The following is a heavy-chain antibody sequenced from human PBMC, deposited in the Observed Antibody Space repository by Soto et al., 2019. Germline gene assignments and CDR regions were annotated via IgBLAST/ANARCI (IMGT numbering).Heavy chain of an antibody. CDR2: INPNSGNI. CDR3: ARGRASGSYYLLDY. V-gene: IGHV1-8*01. CDR1: GNTFSSYD. D-gene: IGHD3-10*01. J-gene: IGHJ4*02. Sequence: ASVKVSCKASGNTFSSYDINWVRQATGHGLEWMGWINPNSGNIGYAQKFQGRVTMTRDTAIRTAYMEVSRLRSDDTAVYYCARGRASGSYYLLDYWGQGTLVTVSS.